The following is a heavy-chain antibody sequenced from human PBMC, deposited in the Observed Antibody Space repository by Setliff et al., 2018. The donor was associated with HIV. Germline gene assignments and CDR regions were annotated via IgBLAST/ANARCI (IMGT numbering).Heavy chain of an antibody. CDR2: ISGSGGNT. Sequence: GALRLSCAASGFTFSNYGMHWVRQAPGKGLEWVSVISGSGGNTYYADSVKGRFTISRDNSKNTLYLQMNRLRVEDTAVYYCAKDGISGGAYPPYYFDYWGQGTLVTVSS. CDR3: AKDGISGGAYPPYYFDY. V-gene: IGHV3-23*01. J-gene: IGHJ4*02. CDR1: GFTFSNYG. D-gene: IGHD2-15*01.